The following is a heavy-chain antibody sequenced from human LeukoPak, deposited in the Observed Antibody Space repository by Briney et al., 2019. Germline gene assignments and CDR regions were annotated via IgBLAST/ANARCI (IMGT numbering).Heavy chain of an antibody. CDR3: SRHRRGEPLDP. CDR2: IDYSGST. J-gene: IGHJ5*02. V-gene: IGHV4-39*01. CDR1: DGSISSSSSF. Sequence: PSETLSLTCTVSDGSISSSSSFWGWIRRPPGKGLEWIGSIDYSGSTYYNPSLKSRLTISADTSKNQFSLRLSSLTAAATAVYVCSRHRRGEPLDPWGQETLVTVSS. D-gene: IGHD1-26*01.